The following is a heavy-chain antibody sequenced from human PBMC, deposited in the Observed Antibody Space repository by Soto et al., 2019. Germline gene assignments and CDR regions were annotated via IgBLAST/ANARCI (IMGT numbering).Heavy chain of an antibody. CDR1: GYTFTSYG. D-gene: IGHD3-10*01. CDR2: ISAYNGNT. J-gene: IGHJ5*02. Sequence: ASVKVSCKASGYTFTSYGISWVRQAPGQELEWMGWISAYNGNTNYAQKLQGRVTMTTDTSTSTAYMELRSLRSDDTAVYYCARDLAGKSWFDPWGQGTLVTVSS. V-gene: IGHV1-18*01. CDR3: ARDLAGKSWFDP.